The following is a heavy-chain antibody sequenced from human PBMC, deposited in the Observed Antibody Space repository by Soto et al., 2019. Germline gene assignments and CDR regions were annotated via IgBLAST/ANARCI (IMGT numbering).Heavy chain of an antibody. D-gene: IGHD4-17*01. J-gene: IGHJ6*02. Sequence: TGGSLRLSCAASGFTFSSYEMNWVRQAPGKGLEWVSYISSSGSTIYYADSVKGRFTIARDNAKNSLYLQMNSLRAEDTAVYYCARESDGDYDASTAYYYGMDVWGQGTTVTVSS. CDR2: ISSSGSTI. V-gene: IGHV3-48*03. CDR1: GFTFSSYE. CDR3: ARESDGDYDASTAYYYGMDV.